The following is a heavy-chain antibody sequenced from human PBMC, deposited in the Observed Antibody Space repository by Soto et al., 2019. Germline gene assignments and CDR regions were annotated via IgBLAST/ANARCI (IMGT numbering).Heavy chain of an antibody. CDR1: GGSVSSGSYY. J-gene: IGHJ5*02. CDR2: IYYSGST. V-gene: IGHV4-61*01. Sequence: PSETLSLTCTVSGGSVSSGSYYWSWIRQPPGKGLEWIGYIYYSGSTNYNPSLKSRVTISVDTSKNQFSLKLSSVTAADTAVYYYARGDPYNWFDPWSQGTLVTVSS. D-gene: IGHD1-26*01. CDR3: ARGDPYNWFDP.